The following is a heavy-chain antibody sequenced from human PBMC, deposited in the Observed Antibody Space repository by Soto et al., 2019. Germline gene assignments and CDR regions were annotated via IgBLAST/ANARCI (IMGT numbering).Heavy chain of an antibody. D-gene: IGHD2-2*01. CDR2: ISSGSSTI. CDR1: GFTFSTFS. J-gene: IGHJ6*02. CDR3: ARDRTSTAYYYYYGMDV. Sequence: GGSLRLSCAASGFTFSTFSMNWVSQAPGKGLEWVSYISSGSSTIYYADSVKGRFTISRDNAKNSLYLQMNSLRDEDTAVYYCARDRTSTAYYYYYGMDVWGQGTTVTVS. V-gene: IGHV3-48*02.